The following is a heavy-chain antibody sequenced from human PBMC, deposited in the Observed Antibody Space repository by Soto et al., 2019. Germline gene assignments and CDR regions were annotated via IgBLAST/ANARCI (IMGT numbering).Heavy chain of an antibody. D-gene: IGHD2-15*01. Sequence: QVQLLQSGVEGKKPGASVKVSCKASGYTFATYGSGWVRQAPGQGLEWMGWITPSNGDTNYAQKLQGRVTMTTDTSTSTAYMEVRSLRSDDTAVYYCARLAPCNSEICYSRPLDYWGQGTLVTVSS. V-gene: IGHV1-18*01. CDR1: GYTFATYG. J-gene: IGHJ4*02. CDR2: ITPSNGDT. CDR3: ARLAPCNSEICYSRPLDY.